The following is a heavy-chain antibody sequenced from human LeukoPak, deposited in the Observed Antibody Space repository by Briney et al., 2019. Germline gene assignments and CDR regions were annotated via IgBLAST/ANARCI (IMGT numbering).Heavy chain of an antibody. D-gene: IGHD2-15*01. CDR3: ARAFLLRCSGGSCYSGPHFDY. Sequence: KAGGSLRLSCAASGFIFSTYGMYWVRQAPGKGLEWVSSISSSSSYIYYADSVKGRFTISRDNAKNSLYLQMNSLRAEDTAVYYCARAFLLRCSGGSCYSGPHFDYWGQGTLVTVSS. V-gene: IGHV3-21*01. CDR2: ISSSSSYI. CDR1: GFIFSTYG. J-gene: IGHJ4*02.